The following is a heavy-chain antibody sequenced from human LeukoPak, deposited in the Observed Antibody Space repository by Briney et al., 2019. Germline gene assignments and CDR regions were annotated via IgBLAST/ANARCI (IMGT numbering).Heavy chain of an antibody. CDR2: ISSNGGST. J-gene: IGHJ4*02. CDR3: ARMRCSGGSCYWGDY. V-gene: IGHV3-64*01. CDR1: GFTFSSYA. D-gene: IGHD2-15*01. Sequence: PWGSLRLSCAASGFTFSSYAMHWVRQAPGKGLEYVSSISSNGGSTYYANSVKGRFTISRDNSKNTLYLQMNSLRAEDTAVYYCARMRCSGGSCYWGDYWGQGTLVTVSS.